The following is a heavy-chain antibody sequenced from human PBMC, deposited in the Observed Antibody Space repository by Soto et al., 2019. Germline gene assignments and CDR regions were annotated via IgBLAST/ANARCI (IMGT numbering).Heavy chain of an antibody. Sequence: EVQLLESGGGLVQPGGSLRLSCAASGFTFRNYAMTWVRQAPGKGLEWVSGFSGGGDETYNADSVKGRFIIARNNSKNTLYLQMNSRRAEDTARYYCVKNGEAYNGVWDYFDHWGQGTLITVSS. CDR2: FSGGGDET. CDR1: GFTFRNYA. D-gene: IGHD3-16*01. V-gene: IGHV3-23*01. CDR3: VKNGEAYNGVWDYFDH. J-gene: IGHJ4*02.